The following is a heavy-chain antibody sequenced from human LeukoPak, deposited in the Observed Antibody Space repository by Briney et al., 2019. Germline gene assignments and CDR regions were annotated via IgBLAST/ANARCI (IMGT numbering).Heavy chain of an antibody. CDR1: GFTFSSYA. CDR3: ARDRYDYGGYCFDY. V-gene: IGHV3-30-3*01. J-gene: IGHJ4*02. Sequence: PGGSLRLSCAASGFTFSSYAMHWVRQAPGKGLEWVAVISYDGSNKYYSDSVKGRFTISRDNSKNTLYLQMNSLRAEDTAVYYCARDRYDYGGYCFDYWGQGTLVTVSS. D-gene: IGHD4-23*01. CDR2: ISYDGSNK.